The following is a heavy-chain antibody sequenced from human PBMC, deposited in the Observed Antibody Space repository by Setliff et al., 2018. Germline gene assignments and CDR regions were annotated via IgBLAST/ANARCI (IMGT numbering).Heavy chain of an antibody. V-gene: IGHV4-39*07. CDR2: IYYSGST. J-gene: IGHJ4*02. Sequence: SETLSLTCTVSGGSISSSSYYWGWIRQPPGKGLEWIGTIYYSGSTYYNPSLKSRVTISMDTSKNQFSLKVSSVTAADTAVYYCARSFSRREKFLLDYWGQGALVTVSS. CDR1: GGSISSSSYY. CDR3: ARSFSRREKFLLDY.